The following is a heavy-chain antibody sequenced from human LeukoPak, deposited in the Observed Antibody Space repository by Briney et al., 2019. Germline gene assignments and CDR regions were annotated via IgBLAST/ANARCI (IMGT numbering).Heavy chain of an antibody. D-gene: IGHD2-21*02. CDR3: ARVENIVVVTPFDY. CDR1: GFTFSDYY. Sequence: GGSLRLSCAASGFTFSDYYMSWIRQAPGKGLEWVSYISSSGSTIYYADSVKGRFTISRDNAKNSLYLQMNSLGAEDTAVYYCARVENIVVVTPFDYWGQGTLVTVSS. V-gene: IGHV3-11*01. J-gene: IGHJ4*02. CDR2: ISSSGSTI.